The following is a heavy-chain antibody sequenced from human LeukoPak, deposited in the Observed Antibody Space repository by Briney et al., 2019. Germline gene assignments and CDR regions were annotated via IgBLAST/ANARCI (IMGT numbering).Heavy chain of an antibody. CDR1: GFTFSSYA. V-gene: IGHV3-23*01. D-gene: IGHD5-18*01. CDR3: AKPLAVDSYGSLC. CDR2: ISGSDGST. J-gene: IGHJ4*02. Sequence: PGGSLRLSCAASGFTFSSYAMSWVRQAPGKGLEWVSAISGSDGSTYYAESVKGRFTISRDTSKNTLYLQMNSLRAEDTAVYYCAKPLAVDSYGSLCWGQGTLVTVSS.